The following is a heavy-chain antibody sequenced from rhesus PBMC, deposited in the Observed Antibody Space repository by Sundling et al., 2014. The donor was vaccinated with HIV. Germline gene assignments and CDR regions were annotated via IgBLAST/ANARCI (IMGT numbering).Heavy chain of an antibody. Sequence: QVQLQESGPGLVKPSETLSLTCAVSGYSISSDNYWNWIRQPPGNGLEWIGSVYGGSGSNYLNPSLKSRVTLSVDTSKNQFSLKLSSVTAADTAVYFCARTGGGRSPLDYYGLDSWGQGIVVTVSS. CDR1: GYSISSDNY. J-gene: IGHJ6*01. V-gene: IGHV4S9*01. D-gene: IGHD6-25*01. CDR2: VYGGSGSN. CDR3: ARTGGGRSPLDYYGLDS.